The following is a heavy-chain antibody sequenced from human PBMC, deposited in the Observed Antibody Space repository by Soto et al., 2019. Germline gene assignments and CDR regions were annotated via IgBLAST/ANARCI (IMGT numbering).Heavy chain of an antibody. CDR3: ARGGLEPVDY. J-gene: IGHJ4*02. V-gene: IGHV3-74*01. D-gene: IGHD2-2*01. Sequence: EVQLVESWGDLVQPGGSLRLSCAASGFSFSTFWMHWVRQAPGKGLVWVSRINPEETTTTYADSVRGRFTISRDNAKNTLYLQMNSLRADDTAVYYCARGGLEPVDYWGQGTLVTVFS. CDR1: GFSFSTFW. CDR2: INPEETTT.